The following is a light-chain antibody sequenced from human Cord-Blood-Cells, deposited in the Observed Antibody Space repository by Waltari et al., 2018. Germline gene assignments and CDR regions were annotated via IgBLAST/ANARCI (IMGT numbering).Light chain of an antibody. CDR1: SSDVGSYNL. Sequence: QSALTQPASVSGSPGQSITISCTGTSSDVGSYNLVSWYQQHPGKAPKLKIYEGSKRALGVFNRFSGPKCGNTASLKIFWLQGEDEGDYFLLSYGGKYNGVFGGGNKVAV. V-gene: IGLV2-23*01. J-gene: IGLJ2*01. CDR2: EGS. CDR3: LSYGGKYNGV.